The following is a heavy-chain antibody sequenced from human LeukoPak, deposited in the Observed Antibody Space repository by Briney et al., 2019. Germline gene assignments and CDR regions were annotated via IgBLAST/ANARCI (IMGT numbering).Heavy chain of an antibody. CDR1: GFAFSTYD. J-gene: IGHJ6*02. Sequence: QAGGSLRLSCAASGFAFSTYDMHWVRQPTGKGLEWVSGIGTTDNTYYAGSVEGRFTISREDAKNSLYLQMNSLRAEDTALYYCANLVTAAGPSLGMDVWGQGTTVTVSS. CDR3: ANLVTAAGPSLGMDV. V-gene: IGHV3-13*01. D-gene: IGHD6-13*01. CDR2: IGTTDNT.